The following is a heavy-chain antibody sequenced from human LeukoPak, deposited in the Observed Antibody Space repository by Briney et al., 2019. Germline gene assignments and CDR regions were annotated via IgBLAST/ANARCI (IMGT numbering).Heavy chain of an antibody. V-gene: IGHV1-2*02. J-gene: IGHJ4*02. CDR3: ARGNLYYYDSSGYYYLSY. CDR2: INPNSGGT. D-gene: IGHD3-22*01. Sequence: ASVKVSCKASGYTFTGYYMHWVRQAPGQGLEWMGWINPNSGGTNYAQKFQGRVTMTRDKSISTAYMELSRLRSDDTAVYYCARGNLYYYDSSGYYYLSYWGQGTLVTVSS. CDR1: GYTFTGYY.